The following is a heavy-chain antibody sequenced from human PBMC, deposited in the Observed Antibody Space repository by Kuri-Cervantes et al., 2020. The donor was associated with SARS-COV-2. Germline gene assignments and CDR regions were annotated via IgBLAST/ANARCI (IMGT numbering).Heavy chain of an antibody. CDR2: IHHSGST. CDR1: GGSISSGGYS. J-gene: IGHJ6*03. CDR3: ARLSFGASGYYYYMDV. D-gene: IGHD3-3*01. V-gene: IGHV4-55*01. Sequence: SETLSLTCAVSGGSISSGGYSWSWIRQPPGKGLEWIGEIHHSGSTYYNPSLKSRITMSVDTSKNQFYLKLSSVTAADTAVYYCARLSFGASGYYYYMDVWGKGTTVTVSS.